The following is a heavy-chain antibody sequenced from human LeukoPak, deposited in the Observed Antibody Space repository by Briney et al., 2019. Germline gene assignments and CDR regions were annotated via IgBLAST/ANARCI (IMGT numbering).Heavy chain of an antibody. CDR2: INHSGST. Sequence: PSETLSLTCAVYGGSFSGYYWSWIRQPPGKGLEWIGEINHSGSTNYNPSLKSRVTISVDTSMNQFSLNLNSVTAADTAVYFCARGSPCDSGARCYLLDYWGQGTLVTVSS. V-gene: IGHV4-34*01. CDR1: GGSFSGYY. J-gene: IGHJ4*02. CDR3: ARGSPCDSGARCYLLDY. D-gene: IGHD2-15*01.